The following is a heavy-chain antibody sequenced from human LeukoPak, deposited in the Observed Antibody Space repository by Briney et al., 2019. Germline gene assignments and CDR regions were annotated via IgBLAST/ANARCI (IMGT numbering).Heavy chain of an antibody. CDR1: GFTFSSYG. D-gene: IGHD3-3*02. V-gene: IGHV3-33*01. J-gene: IGHJ4*02. CDR2: IWFDGSNK. Sequence: GGSLRLSCAASGFTFSSYGMHWVRQAPGKGLEWVAVIWFDGSNKYYADSVMGRFTISRDNSKNTLYLQMNSLRVEDTAVYYCARDRAVLYFDYWGQGTL. CDR3: ARDRAVLYFDY.